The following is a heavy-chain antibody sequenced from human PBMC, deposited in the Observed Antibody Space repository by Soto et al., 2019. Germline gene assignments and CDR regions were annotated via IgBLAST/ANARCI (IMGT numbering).Heavy chain of an antibody. D-gene: IGHD6-19*01. J-gene: IGHJ4*02. CDR1: GFTFSDYY. CDR3: AFSGYSSGWTNYFDY. V-gene: IGHV3-11*01. Sequence: GGSLRLSCAASGFTFSDYYMSWIRQAPGKGLEWVSYISSSGSTIYYADSVKGRFTISRDNAKNSLYLQMNSLRAEDTAVYYCAFSGYSSGWTNYFDYWGQGTLVTVSS. CDR2: ISSSGSTI.